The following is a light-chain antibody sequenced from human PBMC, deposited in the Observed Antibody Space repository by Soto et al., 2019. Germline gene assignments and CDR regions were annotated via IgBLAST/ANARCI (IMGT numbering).Light chain of an antibody. J-gene: IGKJ3*01. Sequence: EIVMTQSPATLSVSPGERATLSCRASQSVSSNLAWYQQKPGQAPRLLFYGASTRATGIPARFSGSGSGTDFTLTISSLQSEDFAVYYCQHYNNWPFTFGPGTKVDIK. CDR1: QSVSSN. CDR3: QHYNNWPFT. V-gene: IGKV3-15*01. CDR2: GAS.